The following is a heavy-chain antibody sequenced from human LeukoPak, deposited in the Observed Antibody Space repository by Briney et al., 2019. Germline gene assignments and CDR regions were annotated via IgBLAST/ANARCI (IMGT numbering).Heavy chain of an antibody. CDR3: AREVDCSSTRCYSNGWFDP. CDR1: VFTFSSYS. V-gene: IGHV3-48*01. CDR2: ISSSSSSI. J-gene: IGHJ5*02. Sequence: GGSLRLSCAPCVFTFSSYSMNWVRQAPGKGREYVSYISSSSSSIYYADSVKGRFTISRDNAKNSLFLQMNSLRAEDTAVYYCAREVDCSSTRCYSNGWFDPWGQGTLVTVSS. D-gene: IGHD2-2*01.